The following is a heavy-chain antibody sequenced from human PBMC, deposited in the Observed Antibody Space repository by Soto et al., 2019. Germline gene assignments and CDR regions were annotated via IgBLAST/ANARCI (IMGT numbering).Heavy chain of an antibody. CDR3: ATSYGSGYRAFDY. D-gene: IGHD3-10*01. CDR2: VNPILSMS. J-gene: IGHJ4*02. CDR1: GDTFSFYS. Sequence: QVQLVQSGAEVKRPGSSVKVSCKASGDTFSFYSINWVRQAPGLGLEWMGRVNPILSMSNYAQRFQGRVTMNADKSTSTAYMELSGLRSEDTAMYYCATSYGSGYRAFDYWGQGALVTVSS. V-gene: IGHV1-69*04.